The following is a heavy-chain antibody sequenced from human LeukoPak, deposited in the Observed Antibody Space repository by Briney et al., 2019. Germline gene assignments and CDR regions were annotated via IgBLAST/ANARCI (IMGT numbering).Heavy chain of an antibody. Sequence: GGSLRLSCAASGFTFSSYSMNWVRQAPGKGLEWVSSSSSSSSYIYYADSVKGRFTISRDNAKNSLYLQMNSLRAEDTAVYYCARDSGDYVWSYWGQGTLVTVSS. J-gene: IGHJ4*02. D-gene: IGHD3-16*01. CDR3: ARDSGDYVWSY. V-gene: IGHV3-21*01. CDR1: GFTFSSYS. CDR2: SSSSSSYI.